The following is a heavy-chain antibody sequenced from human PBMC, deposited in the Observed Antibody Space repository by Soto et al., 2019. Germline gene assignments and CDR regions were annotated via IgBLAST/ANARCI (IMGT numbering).Heavy chain of an antibody. CDR1: GFTFGDYA. J-gene: IGHJ4*02. D-gene: IGHD2-15*01. Sequence: EVQLVESGGGLVQPGRSLRLSCTASGFTFGDYAMSWFRQAPGKGLEWVGFIRSKAYGGTTEYAASVKGRITISRDDSKSIAYLQMNSLTTEDTAMYYCTRPLNSVGSSSDYWGQGTLVTVFS. CDR3: TRPLNSVGSSSDY. V-gene: IGHV3-49*03. CDR2: IRSKAYGGTT.